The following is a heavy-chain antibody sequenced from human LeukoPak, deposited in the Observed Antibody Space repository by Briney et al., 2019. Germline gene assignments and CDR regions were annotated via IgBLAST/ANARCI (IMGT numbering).Heavy chain of an antibody. D-gene: IGHD4-17*01. CDR1: GGSISSYY. V-gene: IGHV4-59*01. J-gene: IGHJ6*03. CDR3: ARGDTVTRGDYYMDV. Sequence: SETLSLTCAVSGGSISSYYWSWIRQPPGKGLEWIGYIYYSGSTNYNPSLKSRVTISVDTSKNQFSLKLSSVTAADTAVYYCARGDTVTRGDYYMDVWGKGTTVTVSS. CDR2: IYYSGST.